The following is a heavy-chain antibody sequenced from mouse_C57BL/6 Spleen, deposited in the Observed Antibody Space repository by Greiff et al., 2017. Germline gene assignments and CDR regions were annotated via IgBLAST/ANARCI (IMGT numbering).Heavy chain of an antibody. V-gene: IGHV1-15*01. D-gene: IGHD2-4*01. Sequence: QVQLQQPGAELVRPGASVTLSCKASGYTFTDYEMHWVKQTPVHGLEWIGAIDPETGGTAYNQKFKGKAILTADTSSSTAYMELRSLTTEDSAVYYGAKRNYDYDGSYWYFDVWGTGTTVTVSS. CDR2: IDPETGGT. CDR3: AKRNYDYDGSYWYFDV. CDR1: GYTFTDYE. J-gene: IGHJ1*03.